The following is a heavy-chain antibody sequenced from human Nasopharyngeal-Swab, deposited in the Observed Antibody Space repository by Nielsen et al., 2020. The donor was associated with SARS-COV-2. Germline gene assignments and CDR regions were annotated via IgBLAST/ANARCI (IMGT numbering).Heavy chain of an antibody. V-gene: IGHV3-30*18. CDR1: GFTFSSYG. CDR3: AKWIVGATPDGDY. D-gene: IGHD1-26*01. CDR2: ISYDGSNK. Sequence: GESLKISCAASGFTFSSYGMHWVRQAPGKGLEWVAVISYDGSNKYYADSVKGRFTISRDNSKNTLYLQMNSLRAEDTAVYYCAKWIVGATPDGDYWGQGTLVTVSS. J-gene: IGHJ4*02.